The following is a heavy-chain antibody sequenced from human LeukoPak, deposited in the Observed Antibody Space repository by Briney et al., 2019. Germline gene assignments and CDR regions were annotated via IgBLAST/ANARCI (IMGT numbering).Heavy chain of an antibody. CDR2: VYKTEDT. CDR1: GDSISSYY. CDR3: ARDHWLLSSNEWYYSGMDV. V-gene: IGHV4-59*13. J-gene: IGHJ6*02. Sequence: SETLSLTCTVSGDSISSYYWSWIRQPPGKGLEWIGYVYKTEDTKYNPSLKSRVTISVDTSKNQFSLNLNSVTAADTAVYYCARDHWLLSSNEWYYSGMDVWGQGTTVTVSS. D-gene: IGHD3-9*01.